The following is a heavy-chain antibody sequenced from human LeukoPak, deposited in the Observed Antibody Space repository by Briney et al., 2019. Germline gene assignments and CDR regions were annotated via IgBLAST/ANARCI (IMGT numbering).Heavy chain of an antibody. J-gene: IGHJ4*02. D-gene: IGHD3-16*01. V-gene: IGHV1-2*02. CDR3: APTAEAYTSWWRV. Sequence: GASVKVSCKASGYKFIDDYMHWVRQAPGQGLEFMGWINPDSGFTNYAQKFKGGVTITRDTSISTVYLEVRSLASDDTAVYYCAPTAEAYTSWWRVWGQGTLVTVSS. CDR1: GYKFIDDY. CDR2: INPDSGFT.